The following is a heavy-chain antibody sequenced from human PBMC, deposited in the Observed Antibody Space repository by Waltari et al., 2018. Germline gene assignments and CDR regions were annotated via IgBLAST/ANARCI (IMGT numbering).Heavy chain of an antibody. CDR1: GGFFGSFW. D-gene: IGHD3-16*02. V-gene: IGHV4-34*02. CDR2: IDQSDHP. J-gene: IGHJ3*02. Sequence: QVQLQQWGAGVLKPSETLSLTCVVNGGFFGSFWRSWIRQPPGKGLQWIGEIDQSDHPNYKPSLTSRVTISIDTSKNQFYLNLRSVAAADTAVYYCARHRHPGHSFDIWGQGASVLVSS. CDR3: ARHRHPGHSFDI.